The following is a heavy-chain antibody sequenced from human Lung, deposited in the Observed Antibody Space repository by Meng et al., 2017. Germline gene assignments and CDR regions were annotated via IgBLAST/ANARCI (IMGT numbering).Heavy chain of an antibody. V-gene: IGHV4-34*01. Sequence: QVQLQQWGAGRLKPSETLSLTCVVSGGSFSDYYWSWIRQPPGKGLEWIGEINHSGSTNYNPPLESRATISVDTSQNNLSLKLSSVTAADSAVYYCARGPTTMAHDFDYWGQGTLVTVSS. CDR1: GGSFSDYY. D-gene: IGHD4-11*01. CDR3: ARGPTTMAHDFDY. CDR2: INHSGST. J-gene: IGHJ4*02.